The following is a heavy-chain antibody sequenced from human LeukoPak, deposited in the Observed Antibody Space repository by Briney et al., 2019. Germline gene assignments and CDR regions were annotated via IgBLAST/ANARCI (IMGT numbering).Heavy chain of an antibody. J-gene: IGHJ4*02. CDR2: IKQDGSEK. Sequence: GGSLRLSCAASGFTFTSYWMSWVRQGPGKGLDWVAKIKQDGSEKYNVDSVKGRFTISTDNAKNSLYLQKSSLRAADTAVYYCARGAAAGIAGAGTYDYWGQGTLVTVSS. D-gene: IGHD6-19*01. V-gene: IGHV3-7*01. CDR3: ARGAAAGIAGAGTYDY. CDR1: GFTFTSYW.